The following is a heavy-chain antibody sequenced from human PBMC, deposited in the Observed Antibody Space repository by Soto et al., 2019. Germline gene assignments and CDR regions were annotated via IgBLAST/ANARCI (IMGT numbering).Heavy chain of an antibody. CDR2: ISSSSSTI. CDR3: AREIAYSSSSLANYYYYYGMDV. D-gene: IGHD6-6*01. CDR1: GFTFSSYS. J-gene: IGHJ6*02. Sequence: SLRLSCAASGFTFSSYSMNWVRQAPGKGLEWVSYISSSSSTIYYADSVKGRFTISRDNAKNSLYLQMNSLRDEDTAVYYCAREIAYSSSSLANYYYYYGMDVWGQGTTVTVSS. V-gene: IGHV3-48*02.